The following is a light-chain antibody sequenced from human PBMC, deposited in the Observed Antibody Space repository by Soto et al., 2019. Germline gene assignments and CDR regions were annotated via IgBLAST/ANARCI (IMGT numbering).Light chain of an antibody. J-gene: IGLJ1*01. CDR1: SSDVGGYNY. Sequence: QSALTQPTSVSGSSGKSITISCTGTSSDVGGYNYVSWYQQYPGKAPKLMIYEVSNRPSGVSNRFSGSKSGNTASLSISGLQAEDEADYYCSSYTSSNTLYVFGSGTKVTV. CDR3: SSYTSSNTLYV. CDR2: EVS. V-gene: IGLV2-14*01.